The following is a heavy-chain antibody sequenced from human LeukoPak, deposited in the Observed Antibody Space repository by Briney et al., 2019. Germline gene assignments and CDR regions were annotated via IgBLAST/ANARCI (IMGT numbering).Heavy chain of an antibody. D-gene: IGHD3-3*01. V-gene: IGHV4-34*01. J-gene: IGHJ3*02. CDR1: GGSFSGFY. CDR2: INHIGST. Sequence: SETLSLTCAVYGGSFSGFYWTWIRPPPGKGLEWIGEINHIGSTTYNPSLKSRVTISVDTSKKQFSLKLSSVTAADTAVYYCARSGITILGVVIRGAFDIWGQGTRVTVSS. CDR3: ARSGITILGVVIRGAFDI.